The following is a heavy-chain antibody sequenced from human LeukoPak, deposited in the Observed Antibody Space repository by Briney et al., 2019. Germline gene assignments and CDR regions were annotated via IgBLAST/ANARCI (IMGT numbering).Heavy chain of an antibody. Sequence: SETLSLTCTVSGGSISSYYWSWIRQPPGKGLEWIGRIYSSGSTNYNPSLKSRVTMSVDTSKNQFSLKLSSVTAADTAVYYCARGVSSPTGSWPDNWFDPWGQGTLVTVSS. V-gene: IGHV4-4*07. J-gene: IGHJ5*02. CDR2: IYSSGST. CDR3: ARGVSSPTGSWPDNWFDP. CDR1: GGSISSYY. D-gene: IGHD1-1*01.